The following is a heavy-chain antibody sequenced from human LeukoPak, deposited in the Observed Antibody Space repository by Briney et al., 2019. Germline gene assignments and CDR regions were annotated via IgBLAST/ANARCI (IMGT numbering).Heavy chain of an antibody. CDR1: GFTFSNSW. CDR3: RTVMRPPPLDAFDF. J-gene: IGHJ3*01. V-gene: IGHV3-15*01. CDR2: SKSKGSGGTT. Sequence: GGSLRLSCAASGFTFSNSWMNWVRQAPGKGLEWVGRSKSKGSGGTTDYAAPVKGRFTSSREDSESTLYLQMSSLETEDTPGYYCRTVMRPPPLDAFDFWGQGTLVTVSS.